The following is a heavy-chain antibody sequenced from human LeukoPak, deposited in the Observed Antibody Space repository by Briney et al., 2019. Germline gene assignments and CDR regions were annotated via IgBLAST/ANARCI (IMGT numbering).Heavy chain of an antibody. D-gene: IGHD3-22*01. CDR2: IIPILGIA. J-gene: IGHJ4*02. CDR3: VTDYYDSSGYYRRPFDY. V-gene: IGHV1-69*02. Sequence: ASVKVSCKASGYTFTGYYMHWVRQAPGQGLEWMGRIIPILGIANYAQKFQGRVTITADKSTSTAYMELSSLRSEDTAVYYCVTDYYDSSGYYRRPFDYWGQGTLVTVSS. CDR1: GYTFTGYY.